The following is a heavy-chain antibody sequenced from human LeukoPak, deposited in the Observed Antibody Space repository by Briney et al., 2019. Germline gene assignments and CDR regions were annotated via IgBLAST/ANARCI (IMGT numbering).Heavy chain of an antibody. CDR2: ISGSGGNT. Sequence: GGSLRLSCAASGFTFSNYAMSWVRQAPGKGLEWVSVISGSGGNTYHADSVKGRFTISRDNSKNTLSLQMNSLRVEDTAVYYCAKGRDFLDYWGQGTLVTVSS. D-gene: IGHD2/OR15-2a*01. CDR3: AKGRDFLDY. CDR1: GFTFSNYA. V-gene: IGHV3-23*01. J-gene: IGHJ4*02.